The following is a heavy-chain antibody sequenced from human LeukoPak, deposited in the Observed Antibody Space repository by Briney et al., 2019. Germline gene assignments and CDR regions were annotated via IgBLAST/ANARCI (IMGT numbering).Heavy chain of an antibody. V-gene: IGHV3-23*01. J-gene: IGHJ4*02. CDR2: ISGSGGST. CDR1: GFTFDDYG. Sequence: PGGSLRLSCAASGFTFDDYGMSWVRQAPGKGLEWVSAISGSGGSTYYADSVKGRFTISRDNSKNTLYLQMNSLRAEDTAVYYCAKEEWLLAVYFDYWGQGTLVTVSS. D-gene: IGHD3-3*01. CDR3: AKEEWLLAVYFDY.